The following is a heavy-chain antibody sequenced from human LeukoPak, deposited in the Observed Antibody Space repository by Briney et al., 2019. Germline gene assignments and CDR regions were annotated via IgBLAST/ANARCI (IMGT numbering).Heavy chain of an antibody. J-gene: IGHJ4*02. Sequence: SETLSLTCTVSGGSISSYYWSWIRQPPGKGLEWIGYIYYSGSTNYNPSLKSRVTISVDTSKNQFSLKLSSVTAADTAVYYCARMSSGYYPNFDYWGQGTLVTVSP. CDR2: IYYSGST. CDR3: ARMSSGYYPNFDY. V-gene: IGHV4-59*01. D-gene: IGHD3-22*01. CDR1: GGSISSYY.